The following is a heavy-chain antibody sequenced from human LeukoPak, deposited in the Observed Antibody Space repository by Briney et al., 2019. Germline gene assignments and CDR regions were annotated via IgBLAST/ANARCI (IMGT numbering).Heavy chain of an antibody. CDR3: ARAWGYYDSSGYYYSYFDY. D-gene: IGHD3-22*01. CDR2: IKQDGSEK. J-gene: IGHJ4*02. V-gene: IGHV3-7*01. CDR1: GFTFSSYW. Sequence: PGGSLRLSCAASGFTFSSYWMGWVRQAPGKGLEWVANIKQDGSEKYYVDSVKGRFTISRDNAKNSLYLQMNSLRAEDTAVYYCARAWGYYDSSGYYYSYFDYWGQGTLVTVSS.